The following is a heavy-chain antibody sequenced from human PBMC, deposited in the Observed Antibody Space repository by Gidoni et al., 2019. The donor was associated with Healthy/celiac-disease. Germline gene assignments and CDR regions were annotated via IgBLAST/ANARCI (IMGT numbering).Heavy chain of an antibody. CDR3: ARASGLYSSSWYLGY. J-gene: IGHJ4*02. D-gene: IGHD6-13*01. CDR2: IDPSGGST. V-gene: IGHV1-46*03. Sequence: QVQLVQSGAEVKKPGASVKVSCKASGYTFTSYYMHWVRQAPGQGLEWMGIIDPSGGSTSYAQKFQGRVTMTRDTSTSTVYMELSSLRSEDTAVYYCARASGLYSSSWYLGYWGQGTLVTVSS. CDR1: GYTFTSYY.